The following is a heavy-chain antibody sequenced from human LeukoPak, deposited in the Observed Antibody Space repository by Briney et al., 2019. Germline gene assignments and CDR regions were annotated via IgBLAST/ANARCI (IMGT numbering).Heavy chain of an antibody. J-gene: IGHJ4*02. V-gene: IGHV3-30*02. CDR3: AKDLDCSGGTCHKTVDY. CDR2: IRFDASDK. CDR1: GFTFSAFG. Sequence: GGSLRLSCAASGFTFSAFGMHWVRQAPGKGPEWVAFIRFDASDKFYADSVKGRFTISRDNSKNTLQLQMNSLSSEDTAVYYCAKDLDCSGGTCHKTVDYGGRGTLVTVSS. D-gene: IGHD2-15*01.